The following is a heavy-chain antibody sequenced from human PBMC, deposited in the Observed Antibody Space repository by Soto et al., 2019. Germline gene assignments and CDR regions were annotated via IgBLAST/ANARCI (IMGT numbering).Heavy chain of an antibody. Sequence: GGSLRLSCAASGFTFSSYSMNWVRQAPGKGLEWISYISTTSSSIYYADSVKGRFTISRDNAKNSLFLQMNSLRDEDTAVYYCARKGVAFDNWGQGISVTVSS. CDR3: ARKGVAFDN. CDR1: GFTFSSYS. J-gene: IGHJ4*02. V-gene: IGHV3-48*02. CDR2: ISTTSSSI. D-gene: IGHD3-3*01.